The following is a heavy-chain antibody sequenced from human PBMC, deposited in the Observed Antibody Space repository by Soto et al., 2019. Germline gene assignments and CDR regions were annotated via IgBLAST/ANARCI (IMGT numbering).Heavy chain of an antibody. J-gene: IGHJ6*04. CDR3: ARTPHYYDSSGYSNYYYYGMDV. D-gene: IGHD3-22*01. CDR1: GFTFSSYG. CDR2: IWYDGSNK. Sequence: GGSLRLSCAASGFTFSSYGMHWVRQAPGKGLEWVAVIWYDGSNKYYADSVKGRFTISRDNSKNTLYLQMNSLRAEDTAVYYCARTPHYYDSSGYSNYYYYGMDVWGKGTTVTVS. V-gene: IGHV3-33*08.